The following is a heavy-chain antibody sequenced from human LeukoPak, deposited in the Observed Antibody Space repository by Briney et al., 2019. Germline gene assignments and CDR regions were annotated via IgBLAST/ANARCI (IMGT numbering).Heavy chain of an antibody. CDR1: GYNFAHDW. V-gene: IGHV5-51*01. J-gene: IGHJ4*02. Sequence: GESLKISCTGSGYNFAHDWIGWVRQMPGKGLEWMAIIYPGDSDTIYSPSFQGQVTISADKSISTAHLQWSSLKASDTAMYFCARQESELTTPANRYFDTWGQGTLVTVSS. CDR2: IYPGDSDT. D-gene: IGHD1-1*01. CDR3: ARQESELTTPANRYFDT.